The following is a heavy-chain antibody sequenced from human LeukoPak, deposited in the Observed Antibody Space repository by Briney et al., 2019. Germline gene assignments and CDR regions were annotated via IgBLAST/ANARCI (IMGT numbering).Heavy chain of an antibody. CDR3: AMRTVSYCKQ. CDR2: IKHDGSEK. J-gene: IGHJ4*02. Sequence: PGGSLRLSCEASDFIFRNYWMSWVRQVPGKGLEWVARIKHDGSEKYYVDSVKGRFTISRDNAKNSLYLQMNNLRVEDTARYYCAMRTVSYCKQWGPGTLVIVSS. D-gene: IGHD3/OR15-3a*01. V-gene: IGHV3-7*01. CDR1: DFIFRNYW.